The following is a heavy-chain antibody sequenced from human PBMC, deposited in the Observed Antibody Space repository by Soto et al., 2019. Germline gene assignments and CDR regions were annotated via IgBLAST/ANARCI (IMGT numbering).Heavy chain of an antibody. CDR2: IYYSGST. CDR3: ARGEPDWVLVPAAISLDYYGMDV. CDR1: GGSVSSGSYY. J-gene: IGHJ6*02. V-gene: IGHV4-61*01. D-gene: IGHD2-2*01. Sequence: PSETLSLTCTVSGGSVSSGSYYWSWIRQPPGKGLEWIGYIYYSGSTNYNPSLKSRVTISVDTSKNQFSLKLSSVTAADTAVYYCARGEPDWVLVPAAISLDYYGMDVWGQGTTVTVSS.